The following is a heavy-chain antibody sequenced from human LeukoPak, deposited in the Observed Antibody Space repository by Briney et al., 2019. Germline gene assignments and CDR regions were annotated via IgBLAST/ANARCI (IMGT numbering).Heavy chain of an antibody. CDR3: ASGEGYYDSSGSHDY. V-gene: IGHV4-4*07. J-gene: IGHJ4*02. Sequence: SETLSLTCTVSVGSISSDYGSWIRQPAGKGVEWIGRIYTSGITNYNPSLKSRVTMSVDTSKHQSSLQMSSVTAAETAVYYCASGEGYYDSSGSHDYWGQGTLVTVSS. CDR2: IYTSGIT. D-gene: IGHD3-22*01. CDR1: VGSISSDY.